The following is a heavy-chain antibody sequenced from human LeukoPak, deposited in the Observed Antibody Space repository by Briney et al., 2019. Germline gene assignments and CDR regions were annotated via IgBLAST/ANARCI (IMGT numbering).Heavy chain of an antibody. CDR3: ARGDTMIVTDAFDI. D-gene: IGHD3-22*01. CDR2: IIPIFGTA. CDR1: GYTFTSYY. Sequence: GASVKVSCKASGYTFTSYYMHWVRQAPGQGLEWMGRIIPIFGTANYAQKFQGRVTITTDESTSTAYMELSSLRSEDTAVYYCARGDTMIVTDAFDIWGQGTMVTVSS. J-gene: IGHJ3*02. V-gene: IGHV1-69*05.